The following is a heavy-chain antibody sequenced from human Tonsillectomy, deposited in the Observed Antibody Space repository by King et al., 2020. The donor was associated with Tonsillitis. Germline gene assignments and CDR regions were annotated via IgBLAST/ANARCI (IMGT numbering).Heavy chain of an antibody. V-gene: IGHV2-26*01. Sequence: VTLQESGPVLVKPPETLTLTCTVSGFSLSNARMGVRWIRQPPGKALEWLAHIFSNDEKSYSTSLKSRLTISKDTSKSQVVLTMTNMDPVDTATYYCARVYSSWRQVDYWGQGTLVTVSS. CDR2: IFSNDEK. D-gene: IGHD6-13*01. J-gene: IGHJ4*02. CDR3: ARVYSSWRQVDY. CDR1: GFSLSNARMG.